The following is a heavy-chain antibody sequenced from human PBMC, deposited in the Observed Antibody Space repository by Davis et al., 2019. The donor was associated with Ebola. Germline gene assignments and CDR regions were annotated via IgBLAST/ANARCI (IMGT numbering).Heavy chain of an antibody. V-gene: IGHV3-23*01. D-gene: IGHD1-26*01. CDR2: LGTSADT. CDR3: AKDTSNIWFDI. J-gene: IGHJ3*02. CDR1: GFIFSSYV. Sequence: GESLKTSCAASGFIFSSYVMSWVRQAPGKGLEWVSTLGTSADTYYADSVKGRFTISRDNSKNTLYLQMNGLRVEDTAIYYCAKDTSNIWFDIWGQGTMVTVSS.